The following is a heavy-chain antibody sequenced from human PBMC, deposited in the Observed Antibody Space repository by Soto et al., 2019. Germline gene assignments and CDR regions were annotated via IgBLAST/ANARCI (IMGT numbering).Heavy chain of an antibody. Sequence: EVQLVESGGAVVQPGGSLRLSCSTSGFTFDDFTMHWVRQVPGKGLEWVSVISWAGDTTVYADSVKGRFIMSRDNKKKSLHLQMNSLRTEDSAIYYCAKDVSGRWWYYAMDVWGQGTTVTVS. CDR1: GFTFDDFT. D-gene: IGHD2-15*01. J-gene: IGHJ6*02. CDR3: AKDVSGRWWYYAMDV. V-gene: IGHV3-43*01. CDR2: ISWAGDTT.